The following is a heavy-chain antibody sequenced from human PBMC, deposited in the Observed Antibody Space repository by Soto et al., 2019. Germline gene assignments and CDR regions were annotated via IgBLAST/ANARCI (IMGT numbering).Heavy chain of an antibody. CDR3: ARYPGTYYDFWSDSDY. CDR1: GFTFSSYW. CDR2: IKQDGSEK. J-gene: IGHJ4*02. D-gene: IGHD3-3*01. V-gene: IGHV3-7*01. Sequence: PGGSLRLSCAASGFTFSSYWMSWVRQAPGKGLEWVANIKQDGSEKYYVDSVKGRFTISRDNAKNSLYLQMNSLRAEDTAVYYCARYPGTYYDFWSDSDYWGQGTLVTVSS.